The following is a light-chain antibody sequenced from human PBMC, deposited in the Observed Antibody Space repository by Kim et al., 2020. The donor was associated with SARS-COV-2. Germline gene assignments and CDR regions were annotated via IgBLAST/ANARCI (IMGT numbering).Light chain of an antibody. CDR2: RNN. CDR1: SSNIGSNS. Sequence: GQRVTISCSGRSSNIGSNSVNWYQQLPGSAPTFLIYRNNQRPSGVRDRFSGSKSGTSASLAISGLRSEDEADYYCAAWDDSLSGVVFGGGTQLTVL. J-gene: IGLJ2*01. V-gene: IGLV1-47*01. CDR3: AAWDDSLSGVV.